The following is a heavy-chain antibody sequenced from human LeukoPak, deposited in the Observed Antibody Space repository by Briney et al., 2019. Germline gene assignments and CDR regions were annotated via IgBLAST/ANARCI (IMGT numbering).Heavy chain of an antibody. V-gene: IGHV4-59*01. CDR2: ISGSGST. CDR3: ARVPGSGWYYYYMDV. J-gene: IGHJ6*03. Sequence: SSETLSLTCTVSGASISTYYWSWIRQPPGTGLEWIGYISGSGSTKYNPSLKSRVTISVDTSTSQCSLRLTSVTAADTAVYYCARVPGSGWYYYYMDVWGKGTTVTVSS. D-gene: IGHD6-19*01. CDR1: GASISTYY.